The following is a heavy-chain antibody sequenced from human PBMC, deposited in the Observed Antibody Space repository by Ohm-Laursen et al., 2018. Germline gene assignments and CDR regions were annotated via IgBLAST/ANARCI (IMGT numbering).Heavy chain of an antibody. V-gene: IGHV3-7*01. CDR3: ARPSSGYYYGMDV. CDR2: IKQDGSEK. CDR1: GFTFSSYW. J-gene: IGHJ6*02. Sequence: SLRLSCSASGFTFSSYWMSWVRQAPGRGLEWVANIKQDGSEKYYVDSVKGRFTISRDDDKNSLYLQMNSLRAEDTAVYYCARPSSGYYYGMDVWGQGTTVTVSS.